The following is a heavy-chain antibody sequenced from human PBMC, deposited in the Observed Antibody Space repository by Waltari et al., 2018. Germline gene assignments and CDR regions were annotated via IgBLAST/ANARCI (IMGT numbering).Heavy chain of an antibody. V-gene: IGHV3-21*02. D-gene: IGHD3-10*01. CDR1: GFTFRIYS. Sequence: EVQLVESGGGLVKPGGSLRLSCAASGFTFRIYSMNWMLHTPGMRIEWLASISSSGDNIKYSDSVRGRLTGTRDNAGDSLYLQMNSLTVEDTATYYCSMGITIVEDQDNDDYWGQGTLVTVSS. CDR2: ISSSGDNI. CDR3: SMGITIVEDQDNDDY. J-gene: IGHJ4*01.